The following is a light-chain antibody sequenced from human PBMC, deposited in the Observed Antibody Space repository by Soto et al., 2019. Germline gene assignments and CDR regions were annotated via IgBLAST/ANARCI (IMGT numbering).Light chain of an antibody. J-gene: IGLJ1*01. CDR3: CSYAGSGTYV. CDR2: EGS. CDR1: SSDVGSYNL. Sequence: QSVLTQPASVSGSPGQSITISCTGTSSDVGSYNLVSWYQQHPGKAPKLMIYEGSKRPSGVSNRFSGSKSGSTASLTISGLQAEDEADYYCCSYAGSGTYVFGTGTKVTVL. V-gene: IGLV2-23*01.